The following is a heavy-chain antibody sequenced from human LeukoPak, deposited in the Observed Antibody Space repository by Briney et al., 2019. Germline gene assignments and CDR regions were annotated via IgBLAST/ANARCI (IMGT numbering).Heavy chain of an antibody. CDR1: GFTFSSYS. V-gene: IGHV3-21*01. CDR2: ISSSSSYI. Sequence: GGSMRLSCAASGFTFSSYSMNWVRQAPGKGLEWVSSISSSSSYIYYADSVKGRFTISRDNAKNSLYLQMNSLRAEDTAVYYCAREDRSGWRHKNVWRKGTTVTVSS. J-gene: IGHJ6*01. D-gene: IGHD6-19*01. CDR3: AREDRSGWRHKNV.